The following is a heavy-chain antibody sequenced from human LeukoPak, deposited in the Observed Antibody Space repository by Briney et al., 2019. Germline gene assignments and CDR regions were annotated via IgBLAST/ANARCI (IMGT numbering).Heavy chain of an antibody. Sequence: ASVKVSCKASGYTFTDYYMRWVRQAPGQGLEWMGRINPYSGGTNYAQKFQGGVTMTRDTSIATLYMELSRLRSNDTAVYYCARAGSYGPTDAFDIWGQGTMVTVSS. CDR3: ARAGSYGPTDAFDI. D-gene: IGHD3-10*01. V-gene: IGHV1-2*06. J-gene: IGHJ3*02. CDR1: GYTFTDYY. CDR2: INPYSGGT.